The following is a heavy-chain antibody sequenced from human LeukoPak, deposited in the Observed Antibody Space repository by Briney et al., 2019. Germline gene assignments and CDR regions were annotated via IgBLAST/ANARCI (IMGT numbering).Heavy chain of an antibody. V-gene: IGHV3-30*18. CDR3: ANSKEYQLLAIDF. CDR2: ISYDGSNK. Sequence: GGSLRLSCAASGFTFSSYGMHWVRQAPGKGLEWVAVISYDGSNKYYADSVKGRFTISRDNSKNTLYLQMNSLRAEDTAVYYCANSKEYQLLAIDFWGQGTLVTVSS. CDR1: GFTFSSYG. D-gene: IGHD2-2*01. J-gene: IGHJ4*02.